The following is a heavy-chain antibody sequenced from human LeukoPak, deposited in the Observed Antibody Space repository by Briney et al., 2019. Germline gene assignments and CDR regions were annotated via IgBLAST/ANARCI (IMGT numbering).Heavy chain of an antibody. D-gene: IGHD4-17*01. Sequence: ASVKVSCKASGYTFTGYYMHWVRQAPGQGLEWMGWINPNSGGTNYAQKFQGRVTMTRDTSISTAYMELSRLRSDDTAVYYCARATVTTYYYYYGMDVWGQGTMVTVSS. CDR1: GYTFTGYY. V-gene: IGHV1-2*02. CDR3: ARATVTTYYYYYGMDV. CDR2: INPNSGGT. J-gene: IGHJ6*02.